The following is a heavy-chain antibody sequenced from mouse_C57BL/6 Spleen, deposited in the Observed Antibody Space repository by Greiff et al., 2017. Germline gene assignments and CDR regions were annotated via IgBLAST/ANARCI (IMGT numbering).Heavy chain of an antibody. J-gene: IGHJ4*01. CDR3: TKIYYYGSSYDYYAMDY. CDR1: GFNIKDDD. V-gene: IGHV14-4*01. CDR2: IDPENGDT. Sequence: VQLQQSGAELVRPGASLKLSCTASGFNIKDDDMHWVKQRPEQGLEWVGWIDPENGDTEYASKVQGKDTITADTSSNTAYLKLSSLTSEDTAVYYCTKIYYYGSSYDYYAMDYWGQGTSVTVSS. D-gene: IGHD1-1*01.